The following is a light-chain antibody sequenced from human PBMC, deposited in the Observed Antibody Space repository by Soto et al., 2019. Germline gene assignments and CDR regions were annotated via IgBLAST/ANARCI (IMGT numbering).Light chain of an antibody. CDR2: GAS. CDR3: QQDNNWPPIT. V-gene: IGKV3-15*01. Sequence: EIVMTQSPATLSVSPGERATLSCRASQSVTSNLAWYHQKPAQAPRLLIYGASTRAAGIPARFSGSGSWTDVTPIISSMQSEDVAVYYYQQDNNWPPITFGQGTRLEIK. CDR1: QSVTSN. J-gene: IGKJ5*01.